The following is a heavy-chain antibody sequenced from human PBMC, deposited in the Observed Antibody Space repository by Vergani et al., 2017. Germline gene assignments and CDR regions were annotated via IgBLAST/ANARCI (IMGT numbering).Heavy chain of an antibody. Sequence: EVQLVESGGGLVEPGGSLRLFCAASEFTFWNHWMMWVRQAPGKGLEWVASRRDDAGDSHYLDSVKGRFTNSRDNAKNSLYLQMNSLTAEDTAVYYCAGDYSPVGVDDAFDIWGQGTVVTVSS. CDR1: EFTFWNHW. CDR3: AGDYSPVGVDDAFDI. J-gene: IGHJ3*02. D-gene: IGHD6-13*01. V-gene: IGHV3-7*01. CDR2: RRDDAGDS.